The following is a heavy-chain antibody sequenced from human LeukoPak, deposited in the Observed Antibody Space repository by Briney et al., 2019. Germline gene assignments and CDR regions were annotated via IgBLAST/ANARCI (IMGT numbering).Heavy chain of an antibody. J-gene: IGHJ4*02. CDR3: ARQTLVGATALDY. Sequence: SETLSLTCAVSGGSISSSNWWSWVRQPPGKGLEWIGEIYHSGSTNYNPSLKSRVTISVDKSKNQFSLKLSSVTAADTAVYYCARQTLVGATALDYWGQGTLVTVSS. V-gene: IGHV4-4*02. D-gene: IGHD1-26*01. CDR2: IYHSGST. CDR1: GGSISSSNW.